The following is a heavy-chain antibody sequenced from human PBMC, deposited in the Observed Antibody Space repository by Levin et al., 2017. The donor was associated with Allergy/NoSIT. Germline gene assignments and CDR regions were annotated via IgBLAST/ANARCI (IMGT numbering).Heavy chain of an antibody. D-gene: IGHD1-26*01. CDR2: ISSSSSTI. Sequence: PGGSLRLSCAASGFTFSSYSINWVRQAPGKGLEWVSYISSSSSTIYYADSVKGRFTISRDNAKNSLYLQMNSLRAEDTAVYYCARANPEWELRGSDAFDIWGQGTMVTVSS. CDR1: GFTFSSYS. CDR3: ARANPEWELRGSDAFDI. V-gene: IGHV3-48*01. J-gene: IGHJ3*02.